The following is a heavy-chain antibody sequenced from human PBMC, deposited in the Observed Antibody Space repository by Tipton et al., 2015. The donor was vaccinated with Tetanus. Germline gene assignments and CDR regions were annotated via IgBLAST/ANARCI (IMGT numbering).Heavy chain of an antibody. V-gene: IGHV5-51*01. CDR3: ARHRAGTFASWFDP. CDR2: IYPGDSDT. J-gene: IGHJ5*02. Sequence: VQLVQSGAELRKPGESLKISCKGSGYSFNNFWIGWVRQKPGKGLEWMGIIYPGDSDTRYSPSFQGHVTISADRSNSTADLQWSSLKASDAAMYYCARHRAGTFASWFDPWRQGTLVTVSS. CDR1: GYSFNNFW. D-gene: IGHD2/OR15-2a*01.